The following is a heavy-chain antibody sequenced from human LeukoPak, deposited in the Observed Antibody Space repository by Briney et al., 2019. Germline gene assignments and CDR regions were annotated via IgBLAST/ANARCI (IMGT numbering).Heavy chain of an antibody. CDR2: IYTSGST. V-gene: IGHV4-61*02. D-gene: IGHD5-24*01. CDR1: GGSISSGSYY. Sequence: PSQTLSLTCTVSGGSISSGSYYWSWIRQPAGKGLEWIGRIYTSGSTNYNPSLKSRVTISVDTSKNQFSLKLSSVTAADTAVYYCARVLGYGYNYDAFDIWGQGTMVTVSS. J-gene: IGHJ3*02. CDR3: ARVLGYGYNYDAFDI.